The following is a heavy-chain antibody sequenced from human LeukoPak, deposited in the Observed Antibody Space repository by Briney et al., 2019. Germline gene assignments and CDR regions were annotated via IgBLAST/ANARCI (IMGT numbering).Heavy chain of an antibody. CDR2: ISSSSSYI. CDR3: ARDPYYCSSTSCYTDEYFQH. D-gene: IGHD2-2*02. J-gene: IGHJ1*01. CDR1: GFTFSSYA. V-gene: IGHV3-21*01. Sequence: GGSLRLSCAASGFTFSSYAMSWVRKAPGKGLEWVSSISSSSSYIYYADSVKGRFTISRDNAKNSLYLQMNSLRAEDTAVYYCARDPYYCSSTSCYTDEYFQHWGQGTLVTVSS.